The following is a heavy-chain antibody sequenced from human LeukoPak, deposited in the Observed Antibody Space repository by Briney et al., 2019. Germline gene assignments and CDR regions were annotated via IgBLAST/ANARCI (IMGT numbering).Heavy chain of an antibody. Sequence: SETLSHTRTLSGGSHSNYYWSWLRQAPGKGLEWIGYIYYTETSYNTSLKSRVTISADTSKNQFSLKLYSVTAADTAVYYCATRKLGNDYWGQGTLVTVSS. CDR1: GGSHSNYY. D-gene: IGHD7-27*01. CDR3: ATRKLGNDY. J-gene: IGHJ4*02. CDR2: IYYTET. V-gene: IGHV4-59*01.